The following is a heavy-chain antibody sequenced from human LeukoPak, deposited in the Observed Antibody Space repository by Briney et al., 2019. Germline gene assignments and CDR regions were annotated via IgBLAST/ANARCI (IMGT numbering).Heavy chain of an antibody. CDR1: GFTFSNYW. CDR2: IYSGGST. D-gene: IGHD2-8*01. Sequence: SGGSLRLSCAASGFTFSNYWMSWVRQAPGKGLEWVSVIYSGGSTYYADSVKGRFTISRDNSKNTLYLQMNSLRAEDTAVYYCARESYCSNGVCYRTYYFDYWGQGTLVTVSS. J-gene: IGHJ4*02. V-gene: IGHV3-66*01. CDR3: ARESYCSNGVCYRTYYFDY.